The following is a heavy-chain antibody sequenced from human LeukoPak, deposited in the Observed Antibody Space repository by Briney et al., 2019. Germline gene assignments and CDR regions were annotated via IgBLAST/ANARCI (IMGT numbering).Heavy chain of an antibody. CDR2: AGGDGRFT. CDR1: GFSFSTYV. D-gene: IGHD3-22*01. V-gene: IGHV3-23*01. Sequence: GGSLRLSCATSGFSFSTYVMSLVRRAPGKGLEWVSSAGGDGRFTYHADSVKGRFTISRDNSKNTLYLQMNSLRAEDTAVYYCAKSARRRITMIVVVITEFDYWGQGTLVTVSS. CDR3: AKSARRRITMIVVVITEFDY. J-gene: IGHJ4*02.